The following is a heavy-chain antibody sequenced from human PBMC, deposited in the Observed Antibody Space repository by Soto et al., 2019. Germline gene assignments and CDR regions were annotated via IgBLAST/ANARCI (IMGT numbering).Heavy chain of an antibody. Sequence: GGSLRLSCAASGFTFSNAWMSWVRQAPGKGLEWVGRIKSKTDGGTTDYAAPVKGRFTISRDDSKNTLYLQMNSLKTEDTAVYYCTTANDFWSGYYPDYYYYYYMDVWGKGTTVTVSS. CDR2: IKSKTDGGTT. D-gene: IGHD3-3*01. J-gene: IGHJ6*03. CDR3: TTANDFWSGYYPDYYYYYYMDV. V-gene: IGHV3-15*01. CDR1: GFTFSNAW.